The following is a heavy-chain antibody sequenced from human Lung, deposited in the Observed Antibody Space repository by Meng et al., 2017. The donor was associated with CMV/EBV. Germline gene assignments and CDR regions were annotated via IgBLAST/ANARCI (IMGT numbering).Heavy chain of an antibody. D-gene: IGHD1-14*01. Sequence: ASXXVSCKASGYTFTSYGISWVRQAPGQGLEWMGWISAYNGNTNYAQKLQGRVTMTTDTSTSTAYMELRSLRSDDTAVYYCARDRALAGTTLYYYYGMDVWGQGTRVTVSS. CDR1: GYTFTSYG. J-gene: IGHJ6*02. CDR3: ARDRALAGTTLYYYYGMDV. V-gene: IGHV1-18*01. CDR2: ISAYNGNT.